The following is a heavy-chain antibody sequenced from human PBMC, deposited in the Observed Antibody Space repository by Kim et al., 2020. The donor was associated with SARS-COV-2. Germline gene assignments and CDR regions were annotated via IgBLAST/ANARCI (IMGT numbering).Heavy chain of an antibody. Sequence: SETLSLTCTVSGGSISSSSYYWGWIRQPPGKGLEWIGSIYYSGSTYYNPSLKSRVTISVDTSKNQFSLKLSSVTAADTAVYYCARVGYCSSTSCYVFAFDIWGQGTMVTVSS. CDR1: GGSISSSSYY. D-gene: IGHD2-2*03. V-gene: IGHV4-39*01. J-gene: IGHJ3*02. CDR2: IYYSGST. CDR3: ARVGYCSSTSCYVFAFDI.